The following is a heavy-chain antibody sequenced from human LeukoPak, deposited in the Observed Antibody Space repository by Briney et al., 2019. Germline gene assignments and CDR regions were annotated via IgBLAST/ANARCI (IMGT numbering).Heavy chain of an antibody. CDR2: IYYSGST. J-gene: IGHJ4*02. Sequence: SETLSLTCTVSGGSISSGDYYWSWLRQPPGTGLEWIGYIYYSGSTYYNPSLKSRVTISVDTSKNQFSLKLSSVTAADTAVYYCAALHYYCSSTSCYYHFDYWGQGTLVTVSS. D-gene: IGHD2-2*01. CDR1: GGSISSGDYY. V-gene: IGHV4-30-4*01. CDR3: AALHYYCSSTSCYYHFDY.